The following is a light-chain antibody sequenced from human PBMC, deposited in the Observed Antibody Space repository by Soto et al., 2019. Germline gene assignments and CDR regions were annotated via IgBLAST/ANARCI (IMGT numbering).Light chain of an antibody. J-gene: IGKJ4*01. CDR2: AAS. CDR1: QSISRY. Sequence: DIQMTQSPSSLSASVGDRVTITCRASQSISRYLNWYQQKPGQAPKILIYAASSLQSGVPSRFSGGGSGSAFSLTISSLQPADLATYYCQQSYSTPRTFGGGTKVEIK. CDR3: QQSYSTPRT. V-gene: IGKV1-39*01.